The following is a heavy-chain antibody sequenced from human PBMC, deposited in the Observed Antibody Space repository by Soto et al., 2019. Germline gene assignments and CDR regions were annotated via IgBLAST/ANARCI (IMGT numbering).Heavy chain of an antibody. Sequence: SLRLSCASSGFTFSSYGMHWVRQAPGKGLEWVAVIWYDGSNKYYADSVKGRFTISRDNSKNTLYLQMNSLRAEDTAVYYCARDKIIPWFDPWGQGTLVTVSS. CDR3: ARDKIIPWFDP. V-gene: IGHV3-33*01. CDR2: IWYDGSNK. J-gene: IGHJ5*02. D-gene: IGHD2-21*01. CDR1: GFTFSSYG.